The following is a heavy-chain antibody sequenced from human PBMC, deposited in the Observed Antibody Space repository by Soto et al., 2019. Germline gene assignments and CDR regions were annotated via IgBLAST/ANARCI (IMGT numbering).Heavy chain of an antibody. J-gene: IGHJ4*02. CDR2: ISYDGSNK. D-gene: IGHD5-12*01. V-gene: IGHV3-30-3*01. Sequence: VGSLRLSCAASGFTFSSYAMHWVRQAPGKGLEWVAVISYDGSNKYYADSVKGRFTISRDNSKNTLYLQMNSLRAEDTAVYYCARATSVATPFDYWGQGTLVTVSS. CDR1: GFTFSSYA. CDR3: ARATSVATPFDY.